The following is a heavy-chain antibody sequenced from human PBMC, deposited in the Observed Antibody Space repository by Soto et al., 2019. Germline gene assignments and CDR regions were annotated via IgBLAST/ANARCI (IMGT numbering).Heavy chain of an antibody. CDR1: EFTFSTHA. CDR2: ISGSGGST. CDR3: AKAGYCVSTSCYFPFDY. J-gene: IGHJ4*02. D-gene: IGHD2-2*01. V-gene: IGHV3-23*01. Sequence: LSCAASEFTFSTHAMTWVRQAPGKGLEWVSSISGSGGSTYYADSVKGRFTISRDNSKNTLYLQMNSLRAEDAAVYSCAKAGYCVSTSCYFPFDYWGQGTLVTVSS.